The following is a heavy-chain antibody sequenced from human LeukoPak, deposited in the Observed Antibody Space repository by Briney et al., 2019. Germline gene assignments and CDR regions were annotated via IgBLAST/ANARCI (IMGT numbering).Heavy chain of an antibody. CDR1: GYTFTSYD. D-gene: IGHD3-10*01. CDR2: MNPNSGNT. V-gene: IGHV1-8*03. CDR3: ARGRFTMVRGVKDWFDP. Sequence: GASVKVSCKASGYTFTSYDINWVRQATGQELEWMGWMNPNSGNTGYAQKFQGRVTITRNTSISTAYMELSSLRSEDTAVYYCARGRFTMVRGVKDWFDPWGQGTLVTVSS. J-gene: IGHJ5*02.